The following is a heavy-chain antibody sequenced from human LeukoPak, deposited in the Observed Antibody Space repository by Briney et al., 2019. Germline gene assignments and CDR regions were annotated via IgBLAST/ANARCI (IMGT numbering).Heavy chain of an antibody. D-gene: IGHD5-12*01. J-gene: IGHJ4*02. CDR1: GFTFSSYG. Sequence: GGSLRLSCAASGFTFSSYGMHWVRQAPGKGLEWVAFIRDDGSNKYHADSVKGRFTISRDNSKNSLYLQMNSLRAEDMAVYYCASEYGGYDSFYFDYWGQGTLVTVSS. V-gene: IGHV3-30*02. CDR2: IRDDGSNK. CDR3: ASEYGGYDSFYFDY.